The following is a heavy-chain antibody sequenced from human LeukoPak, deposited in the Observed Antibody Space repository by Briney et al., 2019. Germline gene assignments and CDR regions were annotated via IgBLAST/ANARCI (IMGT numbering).Heavy chain of an antibody. CDR1: GFTFSSYA. CDR3: ARDRRGYGSGSYYSDY. V-gene: IGHV3-30*04. Sequence: GGSLRLSCAASGFTFSSYAMHWVRQAPGKGLEWVAVISYDRSNKYYADSVKGRFTISRDNSKNTLYLQMNSLRAEDTAVYYCARDRRGYGSGSYYSDYWGQGTLVTVSS. CDR2: ISYDRSNK. J-gene: IGHJ4*02. D-gene: IGHD3-10*01.